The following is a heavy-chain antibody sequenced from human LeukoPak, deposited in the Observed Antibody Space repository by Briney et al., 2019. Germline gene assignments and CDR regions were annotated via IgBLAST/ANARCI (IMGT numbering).Heavy chain of an antibody. Sequence: GASVKVSGKASGYTFTNYAIHWVRQAPGQRLEWMGWINAANSNTKYSEQFQGRVTITRDTSASTAYMELRSLRSDDTAVYYCARGVITMIVVTYFDYWGQGTLVTVSS. CDR3: ARGVITMIVVTYFDY. V-gene: IGHV1-3*01. J-gene: IGHJ4*02. CDR2: INAANSNT. D-gene: IGHD3-22*01. CDR1: GYTFTNYA.